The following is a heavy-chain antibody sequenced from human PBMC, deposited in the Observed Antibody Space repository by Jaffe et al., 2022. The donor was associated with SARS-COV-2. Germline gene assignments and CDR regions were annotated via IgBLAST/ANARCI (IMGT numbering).Heavy chain of an antibody. J-gene: IGHJ4*02. CDR2: IWYDGSNK. CDR1: GFTFSSYG. CDR3: AREGGLGSGWYKD. D-gene: IGHD6-19*01. V-gene: IGHV3-33*01. Sequence: QVQLVESGGGVVQPGRSLRLSCAASGFTFSSYGMHWVRQAPGKGLEWVAVIWYDGSNKYYADSVKGRFTISRDNSKNTLYLQMNSLRAEDTAVYYCAREGGLGSGWYKDWGQGTLVTVSS.